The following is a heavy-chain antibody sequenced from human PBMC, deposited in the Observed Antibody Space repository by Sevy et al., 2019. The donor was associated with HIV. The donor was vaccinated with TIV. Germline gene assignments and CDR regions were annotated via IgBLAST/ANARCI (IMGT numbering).Heavy chain of an antibody. CDR1: GGTFSSYA. V-gene: IGHV1-69*06. D-gene: IGHD3-3*01. CDR3: ARQSLRVPYYFDY. CDR2: IIPIFGTA. Sequence: ASVKVSCKASGGTFSSYAISWVRQAPGQGLEWMGGIIPIFGTANYAQKFQGRVTITADKSTGTAYMELSSLGSEDTAVYYCARQSLRVPYYFDYWGQGTLVTVSS. J-gene: IGHJ4*02.